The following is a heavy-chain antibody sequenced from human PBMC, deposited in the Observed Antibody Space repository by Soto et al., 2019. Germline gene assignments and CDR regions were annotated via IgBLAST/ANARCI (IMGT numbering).Heavy chain of an antibody. V-gene: IGHV1-69*01. CDR3: ARDPLNNIDIVVVPAAIEGFDAFDI. Sequence: QVQLVQSGAEVKKPGSSVKVSCKASGGTFSSYAISWVRQAPGQGLEWMGGIIPIFGTANYAQKFQGRVTITADESTSTAYMELSSLRSEDTAVYYCARDPLNNIDIVVVPAAIEGFDAFDIWGQGTMVTVSS. J-gene: IGHJ3*02. CDR1: GGTFSSYA. CDR2: IIPIFGTA. D-gene: IGHD2-2*02.